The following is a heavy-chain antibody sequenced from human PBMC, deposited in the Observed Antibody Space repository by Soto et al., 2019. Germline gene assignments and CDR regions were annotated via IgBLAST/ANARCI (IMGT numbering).Heavy chain of an antibody. J-gene: IGHJ6*02. CDR3: ASLDFSYYYYYGMDV. V-gene: IGHV3-48*02. Sequence: PGGSLRLSCAASGFTFSSYSMNWVRQAPGRGLEWVSYISSSSSTIYYADSVKGRFTISRDNAKNSQYLQMNSLRDEDTAVYYCASLDFSYYYYYGMDVWGQGTTVTVSS. CDR2: ISSSSSTI. CDR1: GFTFSSYS.